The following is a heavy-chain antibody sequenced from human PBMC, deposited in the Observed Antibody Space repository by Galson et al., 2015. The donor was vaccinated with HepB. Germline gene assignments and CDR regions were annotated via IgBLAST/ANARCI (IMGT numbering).Heavy chain of an antibody. V-gene: IGHV1-69*06. Sequence: SVKVSCKASGGTFSSCAISWVRQAPGQGLEWMGGIIPIFGTANYAQKFQGRVTITADKSTSTAYMELSSLRSEDTAVYYCARANLPSGSYTGRLYYFDYWGQGTLVTVSS. CDR1: GGTFSSCA. J-gene: IGHJ4*02. CDR3: ARANLPSGSYTGRLYYFDY. D-gene: IGHD1-26*01. CDR2: IIPIFGTA.